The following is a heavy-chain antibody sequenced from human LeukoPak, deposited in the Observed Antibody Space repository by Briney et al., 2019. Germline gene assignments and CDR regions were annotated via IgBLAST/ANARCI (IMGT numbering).Heavy chain of an antibody. CDR3: ARAWGPYPYFDY. CDR1: GFPFSSYA. V-gene: IGHV3-64*04. CDR2: ISDSGGST. D-gene: IGHD3-16*01. J-gene: IGHJ4*02. Sequence: GGSLRLSCSASGFPFSSYAMHWVRQAPGKGLEYVSAISDSGGSTYYADSVKGRFTISRDNSKKTLYIQMNSLRAEDTAVYYCARAWGPYPYFDYWGQGTLVTVSS.